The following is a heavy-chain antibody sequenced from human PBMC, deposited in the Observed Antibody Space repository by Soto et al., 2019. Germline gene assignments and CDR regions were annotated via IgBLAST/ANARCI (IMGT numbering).Heavy chain of an antibody. CDR2: IDTSSTKI. D-gene: IGHD3-3*01. Sequence: QVQLVESGGDLVKRGGSLRLSCAASGYTFSDYYMSWIRQAPGKGLXXXSYIDTSSTKIYYADSVKGRFTISRDNAKNSLYLEMNSLRDEDTAVYYCASHYDMWSGYLSPVDYWGQGTLVTVSS. J-gene: IGHJ4*02. V-gene: IGHV3-11*01. CDR1: GYTFSDYY. CDR3: ASHYDMWSGYLSPVDY.